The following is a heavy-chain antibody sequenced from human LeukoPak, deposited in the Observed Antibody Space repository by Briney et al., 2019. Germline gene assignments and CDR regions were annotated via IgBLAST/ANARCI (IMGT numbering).Heavy chain of an antibody. J-gene: IGHJ4*02. Sequence: PGGSLRLSCAASGFTFSSYAIHWVRQAPGKGLEWVAVISYDGSNKYYADSVKGRFTISRDNSKNTLYLQMNSLRGEDTAVYYCAGAEYNSSPFDYWGQGTLVTVSS. D-gene: IGHD6-6*01. CDR2: ISYDGSNK. V-gene: IGHV3-30*04. CDR3: AGAEYNSSPFDY. CDR1: GFTFSSYA.